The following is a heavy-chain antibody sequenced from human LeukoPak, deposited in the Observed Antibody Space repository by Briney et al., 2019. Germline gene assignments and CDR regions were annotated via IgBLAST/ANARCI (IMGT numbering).Heavy chain of an antibody. CDR2: IIPIFGTA. J-gene: IGHJ6*02. CDR3: ARDRDYGVVYGMDV. D-gene: IGHD4-17*01. CDR1: GGTFSSYA. Sequence: GASVKVSCKASGGTFSSYAISWVRQAPGQGLEWMGGIIPIFGTANYAQKLQGRVTMTTDTSTSTAYMELRSLRSDDTAVYYCARDRDYGVVYGMDVWGQGTTVTVSS. V-gene: IGHV1-69*05.